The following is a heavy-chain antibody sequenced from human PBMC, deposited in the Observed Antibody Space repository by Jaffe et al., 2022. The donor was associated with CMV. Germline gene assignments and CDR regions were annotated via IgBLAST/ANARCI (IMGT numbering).Heavy chain of an antibody. D-gene: IGHD3-22*01. Sequence: QVQLQESGPGLVKPSETLSLTCTVSGGSVSSGSYYWSWIRQPPGKGLEWIGYIYYSGSTNYNPSLKSRVTISVDTSKNQFSLKLSSVTAADTAVYYCARSILQYYYDSSGYYWYFDLWGRGTLVTVSS. V-gene: IGHV4-61*01. J-gene: IGHJ2*01. CDR2: IYYSGST. CDR1: GGSVSSGSYY. CDR3: ARSILQYYYDSSGYYWYFDL.